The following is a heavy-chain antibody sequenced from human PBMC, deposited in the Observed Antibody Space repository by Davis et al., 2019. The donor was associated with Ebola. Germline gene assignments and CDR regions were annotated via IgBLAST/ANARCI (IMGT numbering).Heavy chain of an antibody. J-gene: IGHJ3*02. CDR1: GGSFSGYY. V-gene: IGHV4-34*01. CDR2: INHSGST. Sequence: MPSETLSLTCAVYGGSFSGYYRSWIRQPPGKGLEWIGEINHSGSTNYNPSLKSRVTISVDTSKNQFSLKLSSVTAADTAVYYCAVLPYYYDSSGYYYVEAFDIWGQGTMVTVSS. D-gene: IGHD3-22*01. CDR3: AVLPYYYDSSGYYYVEAFDI.